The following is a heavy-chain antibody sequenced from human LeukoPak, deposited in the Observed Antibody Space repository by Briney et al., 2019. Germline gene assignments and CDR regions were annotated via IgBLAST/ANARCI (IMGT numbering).Heavy chain of an antibody. CDR3: ARRRSEVRGVIITSWFAP. D-gene: IGHD3-10*01. Sequence: AAVTVSCKASGYTFTSYGINWVRQAPAQGLEWVGWICANSGNTNYAQELQGRVTMTTDTSTSTPYIELRSLRSADTAVSYCARRRSEVRGVIITSWFAPWGQAALVTVSS. CDR1: GYTFTSYG. V-gene: IGHV1-18*01. CDR2: ICANSGNT. J-gene: IGHJ5*02.